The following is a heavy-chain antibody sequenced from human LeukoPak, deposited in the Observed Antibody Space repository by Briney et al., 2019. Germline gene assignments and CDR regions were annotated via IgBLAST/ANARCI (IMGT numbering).Heavy chain of an antibody. CDR2: INPNSGGT. J-gene: IGHJ6*03. CDR1: GYTFTGYY. V-gene: IGHV1-2*02. Sequence: ASVKVSCKASGYTFTGYYMHWVRQAPGQGLEWMGWINPNSGGTDCAQKFQGRVTMTRDTSINTAYMELSSLRFDDTAVYYCARGATAGRFSLRPTGAYYMDVWGKGTTVTVSS. CDR3: ARGATAGRFSLRPTGAYYMDV. D-gene: IGHD6-13*01.